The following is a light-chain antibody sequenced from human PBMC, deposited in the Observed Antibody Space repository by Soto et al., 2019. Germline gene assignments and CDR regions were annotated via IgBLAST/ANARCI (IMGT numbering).Light chain of an antibody. Sequence: DIQLTQSPSPLSASVGDSVTIACRASQSISKWLAWYQQKPGKAPKVLIWDASSLHSGGPSRFSGSGSWTEFTLTITSLQPDDFATYYCQQYNGYSTWTFGQGTKVEIK. CDR1: QSISKW. CDR3: QQYNGYSTWT. V-gene: IGKV1-5*01. CDR2: DAS. J-gene: IGKJ1*01.